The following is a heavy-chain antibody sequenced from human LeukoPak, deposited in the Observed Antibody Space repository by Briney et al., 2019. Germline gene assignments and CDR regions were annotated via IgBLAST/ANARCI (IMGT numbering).Heavy chain of an antibody. V-gene: IGHV3-9*01. CDR1: GFTFSSYW. CDR3: AKDRSNRWYTSFDY. Sequence: PGGSLRLSCAASGFTFSSYWMNWVRQAPGKGLEWVSGISWNSGNIDYAGSVKGRFTISRDNAKNSLYLQMNSLRGEDTALYYCAKDRSNRWYTSFDYWGQGTLVTVSS. CDR2: ISWNSGNI. J-gene: IGHJ4*02. D-gene: IGHD6-13*01.